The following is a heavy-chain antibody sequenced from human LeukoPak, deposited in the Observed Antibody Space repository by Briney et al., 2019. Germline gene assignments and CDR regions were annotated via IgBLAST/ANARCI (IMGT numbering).Heavy chain of an antibody. D-gene: IGHD2-21*02. CDR1: GYTFTGYY. CDR2: INPNSGGT. J-gene: IGHJ6*03. Sequence: GASVKVSCKASGYTFTGYYMHWVRQTPGQGLEGMGWINPNSGGTNYAQKFQGRVTMTRDTSISTAYMELSRLRSDDTAVYYCAGGPYCGGDCYEAYYMDVWGKGTTVTISS. CDR3: AGGPYCGGDCYEAYYMDV. V-gene: IGHV1-2*02.